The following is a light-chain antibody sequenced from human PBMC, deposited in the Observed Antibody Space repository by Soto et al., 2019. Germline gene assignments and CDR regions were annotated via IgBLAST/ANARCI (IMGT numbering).Light chain of an antibody. CDR2: GAS. J-gene: IGKJ3*01. CDR3: QQYNNWPLT. CDR1: QSVSGN. Sequence: EIVMTQSPATLSVSPGDRATLSCRASQSVSGNLAWYQQKPGQAPWLLIYGASTRATGIPARFSGSGSGTEFTLTISSLQSEDFAVSYCQQYNNWPLTFGPGTKVDIK. V-gene: IGKV3-15*01.